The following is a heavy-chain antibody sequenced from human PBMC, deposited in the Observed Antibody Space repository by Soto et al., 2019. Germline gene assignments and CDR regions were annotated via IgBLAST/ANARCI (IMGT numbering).Heavy chain of an antibody. CDR1: GASITSTSYH. Sequence: QLQLQESGPGMVKPSETLSLTCTVSGASITSTSYHWGWIRQPPGKGLEWIGNFYYSGSTYYNPSLRIRVTISVDASKNQFSVKVSSVTATDTAVYYCARSVGDYYYGMDVWGQGTTVTVSS. D-gene: IGHD1-26*01. V-gene: IGHV4-39*01. CDR2: FYYSGST. J-gene: IGHJ6*02. CDR3: ARSVGDYYYGMDV.